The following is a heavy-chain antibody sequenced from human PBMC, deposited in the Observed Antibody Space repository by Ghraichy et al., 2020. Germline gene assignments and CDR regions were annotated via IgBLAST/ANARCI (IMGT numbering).Heavy chain of an antibody. D-gene: IGHD3-3*01. CDR3: AKAAYYDFYGLDA. Sequence: GGSLRLSCAASRITFSNYGMHWVRQAPGKGLEWVAVISNDGSNKYYADSVQGRFTISRDNTKNIMYLQMNSLRGEDTAVYYCAKAAYYDFYGLDALGQGTTVTVSS. J-gene: IGHJ6*02. CDR1: RITFSNYG. CDR2: ISNDGSNK. V-gene: IGHV3-30*18.